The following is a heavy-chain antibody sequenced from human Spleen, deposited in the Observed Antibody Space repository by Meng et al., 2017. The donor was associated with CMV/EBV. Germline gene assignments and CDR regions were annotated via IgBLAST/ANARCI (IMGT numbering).Heavy chain of an antibody. CDR2: ISYHGKNE. J-gene: IGHJ4*02. Sequence: GESLKISCEASGFSFSSYAMFWVRQAPGKGLEWLAVISYHGKNEYYADSVKGRFNTSRDNSKNTLYLQMNNLRLDDTAVYYCARDSGLYYDFWSGPSQSGFDYWGQGTLVTVSS. D-gene: IGHD3-3*01. CDR1: GFSFSSYA. V-gene: IGHV3-30*04. CDR3: ARDSGLYYDFWSGPSQSGFDY.